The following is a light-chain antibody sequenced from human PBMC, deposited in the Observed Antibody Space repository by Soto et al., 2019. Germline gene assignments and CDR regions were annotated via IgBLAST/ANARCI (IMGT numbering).Light chain of an antibody. Sequence: EIVLTHSPGTLSLSPGERATLSCRASQSVSSSYLAWYQQKPGQAPRLLIYGASNRATGIPDRFSGSGSGTDFTLAISRLEPEDFAVYYCQQYGSSPPYTFGQGTKLEIK. CDR2: GAS. CDR3: QQYGSSPPYT. V-gene: IGKV3-20*01. CDR1: QSVSSSY. J-gene: IGKJ2*01.